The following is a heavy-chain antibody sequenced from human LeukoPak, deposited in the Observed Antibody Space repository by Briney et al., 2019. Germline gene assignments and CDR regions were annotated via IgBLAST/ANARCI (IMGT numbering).Heavy chain of an antibody. CDR3: AREGYSGYSSEFDY. V-gene: IGHV3-72*01. Sequence: GGSLRLSCAASGFTFSDHYMDWVRQAPGKGLEWVGRTRNKANSYTTEYAASVKGRFTISRDDSKNSLYLQMNSLKTEDTAVYYCAREGYSGYSSEFDYWGQGTLVTVSS. D-gene: IGHD5-12*01. CDR1: GFTFSDHY. J-gene: IGHJ4*02. CDR2: TRNKANSYTT.